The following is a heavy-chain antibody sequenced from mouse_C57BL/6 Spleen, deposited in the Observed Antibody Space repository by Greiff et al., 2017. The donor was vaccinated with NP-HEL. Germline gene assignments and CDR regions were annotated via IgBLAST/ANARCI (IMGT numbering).Heavy chain of an antibody. Sequence: VQLQQSGPELVKPGASVKISCKASGYAFSSSWMNWVKQRPGKGLEWIGRIYPGDGDTNYNGKFKGKATLTADKSSSTAYMQLSSLTSEDSAVYFCARVGYYGSSYDWFAYWGQGTLVTVSA. CDR1: GYAFSSSW. CDR3: ARVGYYGSSYDWFAY. J-gene: IGHJ3*01. D-gene: IGHD1-1*01. V-gene: IGHV1-82*01. CDR2: IYPGDGDT.